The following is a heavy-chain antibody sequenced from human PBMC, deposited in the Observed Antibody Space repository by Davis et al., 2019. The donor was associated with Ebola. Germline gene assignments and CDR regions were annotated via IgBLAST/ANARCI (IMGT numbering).Heavy chain of an antibody. V-gene: IGHV1-3*01. J-gene: IGHJ4*02. Sequence: AASVKVSCKASGYTFTSYAMHWMRQAPGQRLEWMGWINAGNGNTKYSQKFQGRVTITRDTSASTAYMELSSLRSEDTAVYYCARSHGSANFDYWGQGTLVTVSS. CDR1: GYTFTSYA. D-gene: IGHD3-10*01. CDR3: ARSHGSANFDY. CDR2: INAGNGNT.